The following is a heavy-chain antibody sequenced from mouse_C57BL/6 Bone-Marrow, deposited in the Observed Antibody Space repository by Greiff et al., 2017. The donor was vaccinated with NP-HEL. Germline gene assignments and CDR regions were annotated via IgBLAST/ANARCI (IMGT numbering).Heavy chain of an antibody. J-gene: IGHJ3*01. V-gene: IGHV14-2*01. CDR1: GFNITDYY. D-gene: IGHD1-1*01. CDR2: IDPEDGET. Sequence: EVQLQQSGAELVKPGASVKLSCTASGFNITDYYMHWVKQRTEQGLEWIGRIDPEDGETKYAPKFQGKATITADTSSNTAYLQLSSLTSEDTAVYYCASRGSSYRFAYWGQGTLVTVSA. CDR3: ASRGSSYRFAY.